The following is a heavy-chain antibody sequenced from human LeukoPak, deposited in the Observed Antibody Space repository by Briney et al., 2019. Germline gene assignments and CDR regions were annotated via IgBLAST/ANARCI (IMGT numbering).Heavy chain of an antibody. CDR2: ISYDGSNK. CDR3: ARDWNYYDSSGLLDY. CDR1: GFTFSSCA. Sequence: GGSLRLSCAAPGFTFSSCAMHWVRQAPGKGLEWVAVISYDGSNKYYADSVKGRFTISRDNSKNTLYLQMNSLRAEDTAVYYCARDWNYYDSSGLLDYWGQGTLVTVSS. J-gene: IGHJ4*02. D-gene: IGHD3-22*01. V-gene: IGHV3-30-3*01.